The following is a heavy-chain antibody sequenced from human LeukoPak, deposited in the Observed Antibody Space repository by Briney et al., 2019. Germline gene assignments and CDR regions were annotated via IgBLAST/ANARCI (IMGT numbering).Heavy chain of an antibody. CDR1: GYTFTNYG. Sequence: PSVKVSCKASGYTFTNYGIFWVRQAPGQGLEWMGWISAYSGNTNYAQKLQGRVTMTTETSTSTAYMELESLRSDDTAVYYCAISQGSYYDTSGYLGGDYWGQGTLVTVSS. CDR3: AISQGSYYDTSGYLGGDY. CDR2: ISAYSGNT. D-gene: IGHD3-22*01. J-gene: IGHJ4*02. V-gene: IGHV1-18*01.